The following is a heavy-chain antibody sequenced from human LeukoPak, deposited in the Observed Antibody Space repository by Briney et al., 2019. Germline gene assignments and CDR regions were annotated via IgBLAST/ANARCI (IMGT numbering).Heavy chain of an antibody. CDR1: GFSLDTTGVG. CDR2: IYWDDDK. Sequence: SGPTLVNPTQTLTLTCNFSGFSLDTTGVGVAWIRQPPGKALECLGIIYWDDDKRYRPSLKSRLAITKDASKNQVVLIMTNMDPVDTATYFCAHFKLGLDYSFDFWGQGALVTVSS. J-gene: IGHJ4*02. CDR3: AHFKLGLDYSFDF. V-gene: IGHV2-5*02. D-gene: IGHD1-7*01.